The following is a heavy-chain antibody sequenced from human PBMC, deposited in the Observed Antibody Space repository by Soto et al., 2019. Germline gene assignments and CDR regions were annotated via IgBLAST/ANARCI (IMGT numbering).Heavy chain of an antibody. J-gene: IGHJ4*02. D-gene: IGHD2-15*01. CDR1: GFTFSSDA. CDR3: ANHPLWVVSQGGFAY. V-gene: IGHV3-23*01. CDR2: ISGSGGST. Sequence: EVQLLESGGGVVQPGVSLRLSCAASGFTFSSDAMSCDRHAGGTRLEWVSAISGSGGSTSDADSETGRFTIARDKSTSTLYRQMNSMRAAATAVYYCANHPLWVVSQGGFAYCGQGTRVTVSA.